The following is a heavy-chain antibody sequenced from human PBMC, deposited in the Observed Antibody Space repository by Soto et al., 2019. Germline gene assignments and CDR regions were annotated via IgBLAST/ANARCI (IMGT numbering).Heavy chain of an antibody. J-gene: IGHJ4*02. V-gene: IGHV1-69*13. D-gene: IGHD5-12*01. CDR1: GGTFSSYA. Sequence: ASVKVSCKASGGTFSSYAISWVRQAPGQGLEWMGGIIPIFGTANYAQKFQGRVTITADESTSTAYMELSSLGSEDTAVYYCARRRNGYNLLFDYWGQGTLVTVSS. CDR2: IIPIFGTA. CDR3: ARRRNGYNLLFDY.